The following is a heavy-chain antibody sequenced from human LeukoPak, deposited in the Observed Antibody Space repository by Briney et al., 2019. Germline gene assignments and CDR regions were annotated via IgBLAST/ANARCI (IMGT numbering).Heavy chain of an antibody. CDR2: ISYSGTP. D-gene: IGHD4-17*01. CDR1: GGSINTANYY. Sequence: SQTLSLTCNVSGGSINTANYYWTWIRLPPGKGLEWIGYISYSGTPYYNPSLNSRVTISLDTSKNQFSLRLNSVTAADTAMYYCARDRYGDFEDYWGQGTLVTVSS. V-gene: IGHV4-30-4*08. CDR3: ARDRYGDFEDY. J-gene: IGHJ4*02.